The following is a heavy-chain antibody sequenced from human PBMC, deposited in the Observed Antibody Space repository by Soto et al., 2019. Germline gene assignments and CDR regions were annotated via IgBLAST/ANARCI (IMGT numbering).Heavy chain of an antibody. D-gene: IGHD3-10*01. CDR2: INPKFGDT. Sequence: QVQLVQSGAEVKEPGDSVRVSCEASGYTFTAYDIHWVRQAPGQGLEWMGWINPKFGDTTYAQDFQGRVSMTRDMSISTVYMELRRLTSDDTAIYYCARNMDYYYGPGSGNGHGFWGQGTTVTVFS. V-gene: IGHV1-2*02. CDR1: GYTFTAYD. J-gene: IGHJ6*02. CDR3: ARNMDYYYGPGSGNGHGF.